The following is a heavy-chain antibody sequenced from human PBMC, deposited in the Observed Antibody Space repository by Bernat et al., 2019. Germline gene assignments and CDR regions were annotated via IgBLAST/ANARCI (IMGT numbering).Heavy chain of an antibody. CDR1: GYTFTGYY. V-gene: IGHV1-2*02. J-gene: IGHJ3*02. CDR2: INPNSGGT. Sequence: QVQLVQTGAEVKKPGASVKVSCKASGYTFTGYYMHWVRQAPGQGLEWMGWINPNSGGTNYAQKFQGRVTMTRDTSISTAYMELSRLRSDDTAVYYCARDYRSVLVGATTWAWAFDIWGQGTMVTVSS. D-gene: IGHD1-26*01. CDR3: ARDYRSVLVGATTWAWAFDI.